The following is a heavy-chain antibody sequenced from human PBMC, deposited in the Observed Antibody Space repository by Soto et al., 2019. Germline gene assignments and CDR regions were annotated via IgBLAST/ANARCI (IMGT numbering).Heavy chain of an antibody. Sequence: EVQLVESGGGLVQPGGSLRLSCAASGFRLRDYWMYWVRQPPGKGLEWVANIKQDGSEKYYVDSVKGRFTISRDNARNSLFLQMDSLRAEDTAVYFCARVTTMGGYWGQGTLVTVSS. D-gene: IGHD4-17*01. J-gene: IGHJ4*02. CDR2: IKQDGSEK. CDR1: GFRLRDYW. CDR3: ARVTTMGGY. V-gene: IGHV3-7*01.